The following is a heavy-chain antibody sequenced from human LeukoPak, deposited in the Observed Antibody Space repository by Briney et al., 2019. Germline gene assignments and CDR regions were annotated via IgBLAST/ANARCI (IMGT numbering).Heavy chain of an antibody. V-gene: IGHV3-7*01. CDR3: ARQQARKVYGSGSYYIDY. Sequence: GGSLRLSCASSGLTFSSYWMSWVRQAPGKGLEWVANIKQDGSEKYYVDSVKGRFTISRDNAKNSLYLQMNSLRAEDAAVYYCARQQARKVYGSGSYYIDYWGQGTLVTVSS. CDR1: GLTFSSYW. CDR2: IKQDGSEK. D-gene: IGHD3-10*01. J-gene: IGHJ4*02.